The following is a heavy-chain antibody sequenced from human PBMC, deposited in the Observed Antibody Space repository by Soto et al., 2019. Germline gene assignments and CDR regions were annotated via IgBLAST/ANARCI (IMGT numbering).Heavy chain of an antibody. CDR2: IYPGDSDT. CDR1: GYSFTSYW. D-gene: IGHD3-22*01. V-gene: IGHV5-51*01. Sequence: GESLKIACNGSGYSFTSYWIGWVRQMPGKGLEWMGIIYPGDSDTRYSPSFQGQVTISADKSISTAYLQWSSLKASDTAMYYCAVTYYYDSSGYYYNGDAFDIWGQGTMVTVSS. CDR3: AVTYYYDSSGYYYNGDAFDI. J-gene: IGHJ3*02.